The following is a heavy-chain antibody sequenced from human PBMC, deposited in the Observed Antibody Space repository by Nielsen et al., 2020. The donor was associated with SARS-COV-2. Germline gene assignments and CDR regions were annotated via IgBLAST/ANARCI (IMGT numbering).Heavy chain of an antibody. D-gene: IGHD3-22*01. CDR1: GYILRTYG. V-gene: IGHV1-18*01. Sequence: ASVKVSCKASGYILRTYGISWVRQAPGQGLEWLGWISPHNGNTNYAQNLQGRVTLTTDTSTNTAYMELRSLMSDDTAIYYCARDSYDATGHYPDFWGQGTLVTVSS. CDR2: ISPHNGNT. CDR3: ARDSYDATGHYPDF. J-gene: IGHJ4*02.